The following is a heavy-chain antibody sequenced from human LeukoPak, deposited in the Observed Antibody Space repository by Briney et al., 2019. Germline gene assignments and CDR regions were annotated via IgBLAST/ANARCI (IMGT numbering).Heavy chain of an antibody. CDR1: KFTFSNYG. J-gene: IGHJ4*02. D-gene: IGHD3-10*01. CDR3: AKEYDSRGYGANFDN. CDR2: ISSSGAIQ. Sequence: GGSLRLSCAASKFTFSNYGMHWVRQAPGKGLEWVAVISSSGAIQYYLESVKGRFTISRDNSGNTLYLQMNSLRPEDTAVCYCAKEYDSRGYGANFDNWGQGTLVTVSS. V-gene: IGHV3-30*18.